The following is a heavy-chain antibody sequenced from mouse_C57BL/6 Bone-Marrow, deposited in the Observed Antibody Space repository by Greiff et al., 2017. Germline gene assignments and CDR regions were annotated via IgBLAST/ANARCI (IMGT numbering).Heavy chain of an antibody. Sequence: VQLQQSGAELVRPGASVKLSCTASGFNIKDDYMHWVKQRPEQGLEWIGWIDPENGDTEYASKLQGKATITADTSSNTAYLQLSSLTSEDTAVYYCTSQLYAMDYWGQGTSVTVSS. CDR3: TSQLYAMDY. D-gene: IGHD3-1*01. V-gene: IGHV14-4*01. CDR1: GFNIKDDY. CDR2: IDPENGDT. J-gene: IGHJ4*01.